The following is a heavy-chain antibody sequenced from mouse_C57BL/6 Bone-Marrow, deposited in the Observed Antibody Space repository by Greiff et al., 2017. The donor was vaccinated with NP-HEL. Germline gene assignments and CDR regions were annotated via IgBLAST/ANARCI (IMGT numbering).Heavy chain of an antibody. CDR3: ARRGPSWFAY. CDR1: GFSLTSYC. CDR2: IWSGGSG. J-gene: IGHJ3*01. V-gene: IGHV2-2*01. Sequence: QVQLQQSGPGLVQPSQSLSITCTVSGFSLTSYCVRWVRQSPGKGLEWLGVIWSGGSGYSNASFISRLSICKDNSKSKVFFKMNSLQAEDTATYYCARRGPSWFAYWGQGTPVTVSA.